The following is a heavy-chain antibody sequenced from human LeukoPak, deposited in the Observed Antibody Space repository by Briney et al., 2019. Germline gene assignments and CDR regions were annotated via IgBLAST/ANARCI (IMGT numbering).Heavy chain of an antibody. CDR3: ARLYYYDSSGYYFQYYYGMDV. CDR1: GYRFTSYW. V-gene: IGHV5-51*01. D-gene: IGHD3-22*01. CDR2: IYPGDSDT. Sequence: GESLKISCQGSGYRFTSYWIGWVRPVPGKGLEWMGIIYPGDSDTRYSPSFQGQVTISADKSISTAYLQWSSLKASDTAMYYCARLYYYDSSGYYFQYYYGMDVWGQGTTVTVSS. J-gene: IGHJ6*02.